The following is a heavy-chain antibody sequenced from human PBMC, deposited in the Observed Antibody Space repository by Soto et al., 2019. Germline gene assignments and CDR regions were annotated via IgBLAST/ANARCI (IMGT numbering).Heavy chain of an antibody. CDR2: FDPEDGET. Sequence: GASVKVSCKVSGYTLTELSMHWVRQAPGKGLEWMGGFDPEDGETIYAQKFQGRVTMTEDTSTDTAYMELSSLRSEDTAVYYCATGGSGYDSFDYWGQGTMVTVS. J-gene: IGHJ4*02. CDR1: GYTLTELS. V-gene: IGHV1-24*01. CDR3: ATGGSGYDSFDY. D-gene: IGHD5-12*01.